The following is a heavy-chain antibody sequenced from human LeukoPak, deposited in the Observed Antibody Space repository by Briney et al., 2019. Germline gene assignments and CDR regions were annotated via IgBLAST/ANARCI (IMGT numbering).Heavy chain of an antibody. V-gene: IGHV3-23*01. CDR2: IGGSGGDI. D-gene: IGHD7-27*01. CDR3: AIDPNWGIHY. CDR1: GFTFSTYT. Sequence: GGSLRLSCAASGFTFSTYTMYWVRQPPGKGLEWVSIIGGSGGDIHYADSVKGRFTISRDKSKNTLYLQMNSLRVEDTAIYYCAIDPNWGIHYWGQGVLVTVSS. J-gene: IGHJ4*02.